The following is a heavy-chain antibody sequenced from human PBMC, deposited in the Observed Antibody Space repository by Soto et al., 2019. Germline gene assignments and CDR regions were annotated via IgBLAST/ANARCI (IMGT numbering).Heavy chain of an antibody. V-gene: IGHV4-34*01. CDR2: INHSGST. J-gene: IGHJ3*02. Sequence: QVQLQQWGAGLLKPSETLSLTCAVYGGSFSGYYWSWIRQPPGKGLEWIGEINHSGSTNYNPSLKSRVTISVDTSKNQFSLKLSSVIAADTAVYYCARGWTTVTFSAFDIWGQGTMVTVSS. CDR3: ARGWTTVTFSAFDI. D-gene: IGHD4-17*01. CDR1: GGSFSGYY.